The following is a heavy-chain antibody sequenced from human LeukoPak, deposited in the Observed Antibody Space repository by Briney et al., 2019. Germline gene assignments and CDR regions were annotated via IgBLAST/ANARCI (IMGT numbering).Heavy chain of an antibody. V-gene: IGHV4-59*01. J-gene: IGHJ5*02. D-gene: IGHD3-9*01. CDR1: GGSISSYY. Sequence: SETLSLTCTVSGGSISSYYWSWIRQPPGKGLEWIGYIYYSGSTNYNPSLKSRVTISVDTSKNQFSLKLSSVTAADTAVYYCARTPYDVLTGYYIWFDPWGQGTLVTVSS. CDR2: IYYSGST. CDR3: ARTPYDVLTGYYIWFDP.